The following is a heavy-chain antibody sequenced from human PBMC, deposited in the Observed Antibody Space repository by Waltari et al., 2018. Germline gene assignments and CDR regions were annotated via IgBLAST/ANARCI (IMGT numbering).Heavy chain of an antibody. CDR3: AKGEVGATTLDY. CDR2: ISGSGGST. V-gene: IGHV3-23*01. D-gene: IGHD1-26*01. Sequence: EVQLLESGGGLVQPGGSLRLSCAASGFPFSSYAMSWVRQAPGKGLEWVSAISGSGGSTYYADSVKGRFTISRDNSKNTLYLQMNSLRAEDTAVYYCAKGEVGATTLDYWGQGTLVTVSS. J-gene: IGHJ4*02. CDR1: GFPFSSYA.